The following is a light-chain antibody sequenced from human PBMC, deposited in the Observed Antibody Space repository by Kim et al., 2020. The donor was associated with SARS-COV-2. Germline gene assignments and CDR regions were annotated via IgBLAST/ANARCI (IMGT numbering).Light chain of an antibody. Sequence: TVTITCTGSSANIGKTTANWYQQVPGKAPRLLIYDTNKRPSDVPDRFSASKSGTLASLAITGIQSEDEADYYCAVWDDTLDGHRVFGGGTKVTVL. J-gene: IGLJ2*01. CDR2: DTN. V-gene: IGLV1-44*01. CDR1: SANIGKTT. CDR3: AVWDDTLDGHRV.